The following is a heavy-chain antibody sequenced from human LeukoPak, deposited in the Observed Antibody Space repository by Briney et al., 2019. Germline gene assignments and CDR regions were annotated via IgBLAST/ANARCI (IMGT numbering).Heavy chain of an antibody. CDR1: GFTFSTSW. Sequence: GGSLRLSCEVSGFTFSTSWMSWVRQTPGKGLEWVANIKRDGSETYYVDSVKGRFTISRDNAKNSLYLQMNSLRADDSALYYCAAGPVGLCSATSCSPGYWGQGTLVTVSS. V-gene: IGHV3-7*01. CDR2: IKRDGSET. CDR3: AAGPVGLCSATSCSPGY. D-gene: IGHD2-2*01. J-gene: IGHJ4*02.